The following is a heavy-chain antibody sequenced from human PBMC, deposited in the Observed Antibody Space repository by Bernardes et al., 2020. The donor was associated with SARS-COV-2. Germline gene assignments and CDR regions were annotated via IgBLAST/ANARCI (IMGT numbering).Heavy chain of an antibody. Sequence: SVKVSCKASGYTFSSFGISWVRQAPGQGLEWMGWISAYNGNTNYEQKLQGRVTMTTDRSTATAYMELRSLRSDDTPVYYCARDNLRYGDLRVGFDYWGQGTLVTVPS. J-gene: IGHJ4*02. CDR3: ARDNLRYGDLRVGFDY. D-gene: IGHD4-17*01. V-gene: IGHV1-18*01. CDR1: GYTFSSFG. CDR2: ISAYNGNT.